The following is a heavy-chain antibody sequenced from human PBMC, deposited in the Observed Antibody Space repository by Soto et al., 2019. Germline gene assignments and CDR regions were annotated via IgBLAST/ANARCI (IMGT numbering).Heavy chain of an antibody. J-gene: IGHJ4*02. D-gene: IGHD3-16*02. CDR1: GFTFSTYW. V-gene: IGHV3-74*01. Sequence: EVQLVESGGGLVQPGGSLRLSCAASGFTFSTYWMHWVRQTPGKGLVWVSRINSDGSSTSYADSVKGRFTISRDNAKNTLYLQMDSLRAEDTAVYYCTRPYYDYVWGSYRPFDFWGQGTLVTVSS. CDR3: TRPYYDYVWGSYRPFDF. CDR2: INSDGSST.